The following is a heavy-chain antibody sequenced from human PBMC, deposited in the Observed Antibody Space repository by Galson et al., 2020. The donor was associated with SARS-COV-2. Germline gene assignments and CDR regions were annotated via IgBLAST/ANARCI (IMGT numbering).Heavy chain of an antibody. Sequence: SGPTLVKPTQTLTLTCTFSGFSLSTTGMRVSWIRQPPGKALEWLARVDWDDDKFYSTSLRTKLTISKDSSKNQVVLTMTNMDPVDTGTYYCARMGIHCSGGNCHYYFDNWGQGILVTVSS. J-gene: IGHJ4*02. V-gene: IGHV2-70*04. CDR2: VDWDDDK. CDR1: GFSLSTTGMR. CDR3: ARMGIHCSGGNCHYYFDN. D-gene: IGHD2-15*01.